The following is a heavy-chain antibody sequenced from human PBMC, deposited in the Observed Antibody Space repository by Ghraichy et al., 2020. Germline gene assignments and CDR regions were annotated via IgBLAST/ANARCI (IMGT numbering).Heavy chain of an antibody. CDR3: QVYGGNSLNAFDI. CDR1: GYTFTGYY. Sequence: ASVKVSCKASGYTFTGYYMHWVRQAPGQGLEWMGWINPNSGGTNYAQKFQGRVTMTRDTSISTAYMELSRLRSDDTAVYYCQVYGGNSLNAFDIWGQGTMVTVSS. CDR2: INPNSGGT. V-gene: IGHV1-2*02. D-gene: IGHD4-23*01. J-gene: IGHJ3*02.